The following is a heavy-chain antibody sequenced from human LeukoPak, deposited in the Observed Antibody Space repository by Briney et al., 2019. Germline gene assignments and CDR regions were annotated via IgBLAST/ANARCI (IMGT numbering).Heavy chain of an antibody. V-gene: IGHV3-30*02. CDR3: AKVLGEYSIRSKPLDT. D-gene: IGHD6-13*01. Sequence: PGGSLRLSCAASGFTFSSYEMNWVRQAPVKGLEWVAFIRYDGSNKYYPGSVRGRFTVSRDNSKNTLYLQMNSLRPEDTAVYYCAKVLGEYSIRSKPLDTWGQGTLVTVSS. CDR2: IRYDGSNK. J-gene: IGHJ5*02. CDR1: GFTFSSYE.